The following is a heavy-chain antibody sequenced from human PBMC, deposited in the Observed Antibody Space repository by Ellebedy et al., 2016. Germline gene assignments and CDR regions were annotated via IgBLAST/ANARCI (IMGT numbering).Heavy chain of an antibody. Sequence: GGSLRLXXAASGFTFSGSAMHWVRQASGKGLEWVGRIRSKANSYATAYAASVKGRFTISRDDSKNTAYLQMNSLKTEDTAVYYCAKQEAAMIEDGNYYYGMDVWGQGTTVTVSS. CDR2: IRSKANSYAT. J-gene: IGHJ6*02. CDR3: AKQEAAMIEDGNYYYGMDV. D-gene: IGHD2-2*01. V-gene: IGHV3-73*01. CDR1: GFTFSGSA.